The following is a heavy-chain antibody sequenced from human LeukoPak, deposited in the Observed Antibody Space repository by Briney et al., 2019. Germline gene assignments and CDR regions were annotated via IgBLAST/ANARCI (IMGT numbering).Heavy chain of an antibody. V-gene: IGHV3-53*01. CDR2: IYTGGST. Sequence: GGSLRLSCAASGFSITSHYMTWVRQAPGKGLEWVSVIYTGGSTYYTDSVKGRFTISRDIPKNTVYLQMDNLRAEDTALYHCARAAYSYGHAPWGQGTLVTVSS. J-gene: IGHJ4*02. D-gene: IGHD5-18*01. CDR3: ARAAYSYGHAP. CDR1: GFSITSHY.